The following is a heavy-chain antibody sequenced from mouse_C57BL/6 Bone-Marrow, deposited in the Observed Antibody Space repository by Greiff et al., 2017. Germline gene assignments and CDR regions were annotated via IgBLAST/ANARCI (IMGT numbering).Heavy chain of an antibody. CDR2: IRSKSNNYAT. J-gene: IGHJ1*03. D-gene: IGHD2-3*01. V-gene: IGHV10-1*01. CDR1: GFSFNTYA. CDR3: VRHGGYYEYFDV. Sequence: EVHLVESGGGLVQPKGSLKLSCAASGFSFNTYAMNWVRQAPGKGLEWVARIRSKSNNYATYYADSVKDRFTISRDDSESMLYLQMNNLKTEDTARYYCVRHGGYYEYFDVWGTGTTVTVSS.